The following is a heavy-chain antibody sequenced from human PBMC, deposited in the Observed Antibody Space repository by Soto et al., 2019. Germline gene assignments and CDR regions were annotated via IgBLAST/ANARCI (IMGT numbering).Heavy chain of an antibody. CDR2: IKQDGTEK. CDR1: GFTFSSYW. CDR3: SKTSALLPAATNRGAPYNYYALDV. Sequence: VHLVESGGGLVQPGGSLRLSCAASGFTFSSYWMSWLRQAPGEGLEWVANIKQDGTEKTYVDSVKGRFSISRANAENSVYLQMNSLRAEDTAVYYCSKTSALLPAATNRGAPYNYYALDVWCQGTTVTVAS. D-gene: IGHD1-26*01. V-gene: IGHV3-7*03. J-gene: IGHJ6*02.